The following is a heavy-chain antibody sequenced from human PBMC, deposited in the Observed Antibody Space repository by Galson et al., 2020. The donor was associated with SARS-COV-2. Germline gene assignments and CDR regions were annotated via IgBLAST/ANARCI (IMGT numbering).Heavy chain of an antibody. J-gene: IGHJ6*02. CDR3: ARDAVYEGGSDYYYYYGMGV. D-gene: IGHD3-22*01. V-gene: IGHV7-4-1*02. CDR1: GYTFTSYA. CDR2: INTNTGNP. Sequence: ASVKVSCKASGYTFTSYAMNWVRQAPGQGLEWMGWINTNTGNPTYAQGFTGRFVFSLDTSVSTAYLQISSLKAEDTAVYYCARDAVYEGGSDYYYYYGMGVWGQGTTVTGSS.